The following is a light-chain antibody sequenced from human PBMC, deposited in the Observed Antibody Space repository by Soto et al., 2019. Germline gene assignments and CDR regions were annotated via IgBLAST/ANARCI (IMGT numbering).Light chain of an antibody. CDR2: DAS. J-gene: IGKJ1*01. Sequence: DIQMTQSPSTLSASVGDRVTITCRASQSISGRLAWYQQRAGKAPKFLINDASTLQSGVPSRLRGSGYGKEFTLTISSLHPDDFATYSCQPHKSDWWTFRTGTKV. CDR3: QPHKSDWWT. V-gene: IGKV1-5*01. CDR1: QSISGR.